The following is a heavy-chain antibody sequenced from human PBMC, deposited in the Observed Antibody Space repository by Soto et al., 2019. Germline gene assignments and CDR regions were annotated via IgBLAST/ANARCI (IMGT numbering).Heavy chain of an antibody. CDR2: MNPNSGDT. Sequence: QVPLVQSGAEVKKPGASVRVSCKASGYTFTSHDINWVRQATGQGLEWLGWMNPNSGDTGYAQKFQGRVTRTRDRAICTAYRELSTLRSAASAVYFCARSTEYPVGGAQYTFYCMDAWGEGTTVTVSS. CDR3: ARSTEYPVGGAQYTFYCMDA. V-gene: IGHV1-8*02. J-gene: IGHJ6*03. D-gene: IGHD2-21*01. CDR1: GYTFTSHD.